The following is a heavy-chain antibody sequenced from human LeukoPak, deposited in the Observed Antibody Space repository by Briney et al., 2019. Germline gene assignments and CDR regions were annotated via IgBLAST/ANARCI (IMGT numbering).Heavy chain of an antibody. Sequence: GGSLRLSCAASGFTVSSNYMSWVRQAPGKGLEWVSVIYSGGSTYYADSVKGRFTISRDNSKNTLYLQMNSLGAEDTAVYYCAKASLVADYYDSSGYHATPSFDYWGQGTLVTVSS. D-gene: IGHD3-22*01. J-gene: IGHJ4*02. V-gene: IGHV3-53*01. CDR3: AKASLVADYYDSSGYHATPSFDY. CDR2: IYSGGST. CDR1: GFTVSSNY.